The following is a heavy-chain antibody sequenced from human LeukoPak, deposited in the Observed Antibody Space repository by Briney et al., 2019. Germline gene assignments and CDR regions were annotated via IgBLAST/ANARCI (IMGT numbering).Heavy chain of an antibody. CDR3: ARETTGTERHFDY. CDR2: IYATGIT. J-gene: IGHJ4*02. Sequence: SETLSLTCTVSGGSISSYFWSWIRQPAGKGLEWIGRIYATGITNYNPSLKSRVTTSVDTSKNQFSLKLNSVTAADTAVYYCARETTGTERHFDYWGQGTLVTVSS. V-gene: IGHV4-4*07. D-gene: IGHD1-1*01. CDR1: GGSISSYF.